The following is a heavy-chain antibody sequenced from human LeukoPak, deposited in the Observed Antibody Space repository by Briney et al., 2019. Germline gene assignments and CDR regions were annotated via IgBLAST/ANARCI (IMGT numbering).Heavy chain of an antibody. Sequence: SVKVSCKASGGTFSSYAISWVRQAPGQGLEWMGGIIPIFGTANYAQKFQGRVTVTTDESTSTAYMELSSLRSEDTAVYYCARDRACSSTSCRTKGDAFDIWGQGTMVTVSS. CDR1: GGTFSSYA. D-gene: IGHD2-2*01. CDR3: ARDRACSSTSCRTKGDAFDI. J-gene: IGHJ3*02. CDR2: IIPIFGTA. V-gene: IGHV1-69*05.